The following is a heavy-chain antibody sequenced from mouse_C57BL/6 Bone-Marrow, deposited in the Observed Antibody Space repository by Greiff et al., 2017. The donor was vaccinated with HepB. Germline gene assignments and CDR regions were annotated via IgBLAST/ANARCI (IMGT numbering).Heavy chain of an antibody. CDR2: IDPETGGT. J-gene: IGHJ2*01. CDR3: TRGEYYFDY. CDR1: GYTFTDYE. V-gene: IGHV1-15*01. Sequence: VQLVESGAELVRPGASVTLSCKASGYTFTDYEMHWVKQTPVHGLDWIGAIDPETGGTAYNQKFKGKAILTADKSSSTAYMELRSLTSEDSAVYYCTRGEYYFDYWGQGTTLTVSS.